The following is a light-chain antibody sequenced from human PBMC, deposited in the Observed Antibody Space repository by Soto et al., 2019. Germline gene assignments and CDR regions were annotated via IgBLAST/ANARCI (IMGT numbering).Light chain of an antibody. V-gene: IGKV1-5*03. Sequence: DIQMTPSPSTLSASVGDRVTITCRASQSISSWLAWYQQTPGKAPKLLIYKASSLESGVPSRFSGSGSGTEFTLTISSLQPDDFATYYCQQYNSYSWTFGQGTKGDIK. J-gene: IGKJ1*01. CDR3: QQYNSYSWT. CDR1: QSISSW. CDR2: KAS.